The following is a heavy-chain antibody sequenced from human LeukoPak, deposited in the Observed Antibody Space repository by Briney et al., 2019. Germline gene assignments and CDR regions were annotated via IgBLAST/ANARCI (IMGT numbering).Heavy chain of an antibody. Sequence: GGSLRLSCAASGFTFSSYAMSWVRQAPGKGLEWVSAISGSGGSTYYADSVKGRFTISRDNSKNTLYLQMNSLRAEDTAVYYCAKVARFLEWLLLTNNWFDPWGQGTLATVSS. D-gene: IGHD3-3*01. CDR2: ISGSGGST. V-gene: IGHV3-23*01. CDR3: AKVARFLEWLLLTNNWFDP. J-gene: IGHJ5*02. CDR1: GFTFSSYA.